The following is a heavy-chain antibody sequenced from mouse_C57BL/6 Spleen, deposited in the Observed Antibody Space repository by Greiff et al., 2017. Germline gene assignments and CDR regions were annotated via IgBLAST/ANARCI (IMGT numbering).Heavy chain of an antibody. V-gene: IGHV5-17*01. J-gene: IGHJ4*01. CDR3: ARWDYYGPFYAMDY. Sequence: DVMLVESGGGLVKPGGSLKLSCAASGFTFSDYGMHWVRQAPEKGLEWVAYISSGSSTIYYADTVKGRFTISRDNAKNTLFLQMTSLRSEDTAMYYCARWDYYGPFYAMDYWGQGTSVTVSS. D-gene: IGHD1-1*01. CDR2: ISSGSSTI. CDR1: GFTFSDYG.